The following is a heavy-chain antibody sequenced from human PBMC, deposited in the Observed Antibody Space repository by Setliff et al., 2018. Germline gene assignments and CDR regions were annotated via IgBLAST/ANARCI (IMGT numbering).Heavy chain of an antibody. CDR1: GATFSSYG. J-gene: IGHJ6*03. CDR3: ARGRPTANPYYYYYMDV. Sequence: SVKVSCKAPGATFSSYGISWVRQAPGQGLEWMGGTIPMFGTTEYAQKFQGRLTIITDESTNTAFMQLSSLRSDDMAVYYCARGRPTANPYYYYYMDVWGKGTTVTVSS. CDR2: TIPMFGTT. V-gene: IGHV1-69*05. D-gene: IGHD4-4*01.